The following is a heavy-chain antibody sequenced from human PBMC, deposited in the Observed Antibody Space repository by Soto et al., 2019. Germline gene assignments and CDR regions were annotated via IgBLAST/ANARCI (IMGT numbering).Heavy chain of an antibody. CDR1: GLTFSISW. V-gene: IGHV3-7*01. CDR2: INPAGNVQ. Sequence: VQLVESGGGLVQPGEPLRLSCTASGLTFSISWMTWVRQAPGEGLEWVSNINPAGNVQQYADSVKERYTISRDNAKNSLFLQMSGLGFEDAALYYCGTANTPYAFAMWGQATMVTVSS. CDR3: GTANTPYAFAM. J-gene: IGHJ3*02.